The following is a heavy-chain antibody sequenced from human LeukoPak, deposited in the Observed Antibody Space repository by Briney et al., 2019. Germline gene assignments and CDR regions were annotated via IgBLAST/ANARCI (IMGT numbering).Heavy chain of an antibody. D-gene: IGHD2-2*01. CDR3: ARVLRYCSSTSCYRGYYFDY. J-gene: IGHJ4*02. Sequence: GASVKVSCKASGGTFSSYAISWVRQAPGQGLEWMGGIIPIFGTANYAQKFQGRVTITADESTSTAYMELSSLRSEDTAVYYCARVLRYCSSTSCYRGYYFDYWGQGTLVTVSS. V-gene: IGHV1-69*01. CDR1: GGTFSSYA. CDR2: IIPIFGTA.